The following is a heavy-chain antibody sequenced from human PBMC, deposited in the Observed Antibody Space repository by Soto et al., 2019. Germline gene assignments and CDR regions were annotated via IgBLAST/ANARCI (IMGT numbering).Heavy chain of an antibody. CDR3: ARLKVAAAYFDY. CDR2: IYYSGST. CDR1: GGSVSSYY. J-gene: IGHJ4*02. V-gene: IGHV4-59*08. Sequence: SETLSLTCTVSGGSVSSYYWSWIRQSPGKGLEWIGYIYYSGSTKYKPSLKSRVTISVDTSKNQFSLKLSSVTAADTAVYYCARLKVAAAYFDYWGQGTLVTVSS. D-gene: IGHD6-13*01.